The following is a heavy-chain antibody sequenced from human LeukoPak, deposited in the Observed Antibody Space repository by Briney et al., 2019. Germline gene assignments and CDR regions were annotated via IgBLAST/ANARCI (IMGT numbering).Heavy chain of an antibody. Sequence: PAGSLRLSCAASGFRFNNYAMSWVCQAPGKGLEWVSGISDSGRSTYYADSVKGRFTISRDNSKNTVHLQMNNLRVDDTAVYFCVRHDSYIPYWGQGTLVTVSS. V-gene: IGHV3-23*01. J-gene: IGHJ4*02. CDR3: VRHDSYIPY. CDR2: ISDSGRST. D-gene: IGHD5-18*01. CDR1: GFRFNNYA.